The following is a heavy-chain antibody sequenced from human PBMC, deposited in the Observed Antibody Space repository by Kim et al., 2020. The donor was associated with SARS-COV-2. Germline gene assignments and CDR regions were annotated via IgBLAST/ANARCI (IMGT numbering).Heavy chain of an antibody. V-gene: IGHV1-69*01. D-gene: IGHD6-19*01. CDR3: ASSSGWKGDAFDI. J-gene: IGHJ3*02. Sequence: SAQKFQGRVTITADAYTSTAYMELSSLRSEDTAVYYCASSSGWKGDAFDIWGQGTMVTVSS.